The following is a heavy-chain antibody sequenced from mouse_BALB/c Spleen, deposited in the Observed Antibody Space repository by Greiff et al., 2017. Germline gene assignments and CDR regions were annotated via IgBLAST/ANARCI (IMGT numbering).Heavy chain of an antibody. Sequence: EVQLVESGPGLVKPSQSLSLTCTVTGYSITSDYAWNWIRQFPGNKLEWMGYISYSGSTSYNPSLKSRISITRDTSKNQFFLQLNSVTTEDTATYYCAEANWYFDVWGAGTTVTVSS. J-gene: IGHJ1*01. CDR3: AEANWYFDV. CDR2: ISYSGST. D-gene: IGHD1-1*01. V-gene: IGHV3-2*02. CDR1: GYSITSDYA.